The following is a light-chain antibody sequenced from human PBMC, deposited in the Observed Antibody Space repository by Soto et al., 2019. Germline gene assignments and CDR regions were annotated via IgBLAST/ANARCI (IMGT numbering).Light chain of an antibody. Sequence: DIQMTQSPSTLSASVGDRVTITCRASQSISSWLAWYQQKPGKAPKFLIYKASNLESGVPSRFSGSGSGTEFTLTISSLQPDDFATYYCQQYNSSPWTFGQGTKVEIK. J-gene: IGKJ1*01. V-gene: IGKV1-5*03. CDR3: QQYNSSPWT. CDR2: KAS. CDR1: QSISSW.